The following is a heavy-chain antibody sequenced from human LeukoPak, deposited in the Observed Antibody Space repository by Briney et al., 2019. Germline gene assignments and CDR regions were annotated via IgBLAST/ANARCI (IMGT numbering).Heavy chain of an antibody. CDR3: AHFKGGSFDF. D-gene: IGHD1-26*01. J-gene: IGHJ3*01. CDR2: IYYSGNT. CDR1: GGSISSSNYY. Sequence: SKTLSLTCTVSGGSISSSNYYWGWIRQPPGKGLEWIGSIYYSGNTYYNPSLKSRVTISVDTSKNQFSLKLTSVTAADTAVYYCAHFKGGSFDFWGQGTMVTVSS. V-gene: IGHV4-39*01.